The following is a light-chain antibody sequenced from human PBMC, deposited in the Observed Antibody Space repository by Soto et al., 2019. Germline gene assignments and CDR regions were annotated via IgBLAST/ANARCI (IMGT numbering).Light chain of an antibody. V-gene: IGLV2-23*01. CDR2: EGS. Sequence: QSVLTQPASVSGSPGQSITISCTGTSSDVGGYNLVSWYQQHPGKAPKVMIYEGSKRPSGVSNRFSGSKSGNTASLTISGLQAEDEADYYCCSYAGSSTYVFGTGTKLTVL. J-gene: IGLJ1*01. CDR3: CSYAGSSTYV. CDR1: SSDVGGYNL.